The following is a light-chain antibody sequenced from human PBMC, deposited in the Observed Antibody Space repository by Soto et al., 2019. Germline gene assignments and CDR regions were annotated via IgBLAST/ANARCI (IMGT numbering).Light chain of an antibody. Sequence: EIVLTQSPGTLSLSPGERATLSCRASQSVSSSYLAWYQQKPGQAPRLLIYGASSRATGIPDRFSGSGSGTDFTLTISRLEPEDFAEYYCQQYGSLWTFGQGTKVEIK. J-gene: IGKJ1*01. CDR2: GAS. CDR3: QQYGSLWT. CDR1: QSVSSSY. V-gene: IGKV3-20*01.